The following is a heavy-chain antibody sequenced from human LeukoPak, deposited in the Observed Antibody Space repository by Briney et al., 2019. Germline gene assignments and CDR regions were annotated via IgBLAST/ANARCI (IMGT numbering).Heavy chain of an antibody. CDR1: GYTFTGYY. CDR3: ARGRYYWNYGETFDY. J-gene: IGHJ4*02. D-gene: IGHD1-7*01. V-gene: IGHV1-8*03. Sequence: VASVKVSCKASGYTFTGYYMHWVRQAPGQGLEWMGWINPNSGNTGYAQKFQGRVTITRNTSISTAYMELSSLRSEDTAVYYCARGRYYWNYGETFDYWGQGTLVTVSS. CDR2: INPNSGNT.